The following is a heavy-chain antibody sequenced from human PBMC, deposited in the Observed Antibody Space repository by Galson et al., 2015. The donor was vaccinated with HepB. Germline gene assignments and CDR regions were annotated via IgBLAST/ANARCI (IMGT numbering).Heavy chain of an antibody. CDR1: GFTFNFYS. Sequence: SLRLSCAASGFTFNFYSMNWVRQAPGKGLEWVSYISFSNRNIYYADSVRGRFTISRDNAKNALYLQMNSLRAEDTAVYYCARDPPYCSGGSCSDAFDIWGQGTMVTVSS. J-gene: IGHJ3*02. CDR3: ARDPPYCSGGSCSDAFDI. V-gene: IGHV3-48*01. D-gene: IGHD2-15*01. CDR2: ISFSNRNI.